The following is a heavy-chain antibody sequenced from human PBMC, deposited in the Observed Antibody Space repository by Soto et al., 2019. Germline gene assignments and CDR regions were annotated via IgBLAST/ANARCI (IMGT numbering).Heavy chain of an antibody. D-gene: IGHD3-22*01. V-gene: IGHV4-59*01. J-gene: IGHJ3*02. CDR3: ARVRVSSGSSDAGGGAFDI. CDR2: IYYSGST. CDR1: GGSISSYY. Sequence: RSLPCTVSGGSISSYYWSWIRQPPGKGLEWIGYIYYSGSTNYNPSLKRRVTISVDTSKNQFSLKLSPVAAADTAVYYCARVRVSSGSSDAGGGAFDIWGQGTMVTVSS.